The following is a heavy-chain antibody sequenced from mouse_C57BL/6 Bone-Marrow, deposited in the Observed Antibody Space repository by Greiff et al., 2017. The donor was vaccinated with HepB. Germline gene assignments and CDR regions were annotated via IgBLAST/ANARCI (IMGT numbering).Heavy chain of an antibody. Sequence: QVHVKQSGAELVKPGASVKLSCKASGYTFTEYTIHWVKQRPGQGLEWIGWFYPGSGSIKYNEKFKDKATLTADKSSSTAYMELSSLTSEDSAVYFCARHENYSNFLGYWGQSTTLTVSS. V-gene: IGHV1-62-2*01. CDR1: GYTFTEYT. CDR2: FYPGSGSI. CDR3: ARHENYSNFLGY. D-gene: IGHD2-5*01. J-gene: IGHJ2*01.